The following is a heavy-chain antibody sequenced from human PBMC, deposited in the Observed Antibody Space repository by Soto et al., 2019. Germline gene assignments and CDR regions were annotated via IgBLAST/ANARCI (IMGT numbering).Heavy chain of an antibody. CDR1: GYTFTSYD. J-gene: IGHJ6*03. CDR3: ARYGYCSGGSCYAGWATYYYYYYMDV. Sequence: QVQLVQSGAEVKKPGASVKVSCKASGYTFTSYDINWVRQATGQGLEWMGWMNPNSGNTGYAQKFQGSVTMTRNTSISTAYMEPSSLRSEDTAVYYCARYGYCSGGSCYAGWATYYYYYYMDVWGKGTTVTVSS. V-gene: IGHV1-8*01. CDR2: MNPNSGNT. D-gene: IGHD2-15*01.